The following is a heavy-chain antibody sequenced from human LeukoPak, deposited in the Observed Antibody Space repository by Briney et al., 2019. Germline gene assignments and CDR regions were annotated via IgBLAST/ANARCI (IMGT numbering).Heavy chain of an antibody. CDR3: AKDPTEVGDY. CDR1: GFTFSSYA. J-gene: IGHJ4*02. Sequence: GGSLRLSCAASGFTFSSYAMHWVRQAPGKGLEYVSAISSNGGSTYYANSVKGRFTISRDNSKNTLYLQMNSLRAEDTAVYYCAKDPTEVGDYWGQGTLVTVSS. V-gene: IGHV3-64*01. CDR2: ISSNGGST.